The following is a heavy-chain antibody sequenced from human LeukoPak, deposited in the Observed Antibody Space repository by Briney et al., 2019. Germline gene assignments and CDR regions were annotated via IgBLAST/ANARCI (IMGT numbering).Heavy chain of an antibody. CDR1: GFIASSNY. CDR2: ISSSSSYI. Sequence: GGSVRLSCTASGFIASSNYMSWVRQAPGKGLEWVSSISSSSSYIYYADSVKGRFTISRDNANNSLYLQMNSLRADDTDVYYGARDEAYCGGDCYWGLDAFGIWGQGTMVTVSS. CDR3: ARDEAYCGGDCYWGLDAFGI. V-gene: IGHV3-21*01. J-gene: IGHJ3*02. D-gene: IGHD2-21*02.